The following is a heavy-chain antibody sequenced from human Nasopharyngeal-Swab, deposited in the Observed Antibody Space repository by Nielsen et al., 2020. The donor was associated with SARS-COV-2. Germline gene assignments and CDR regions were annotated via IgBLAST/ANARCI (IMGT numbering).Heavy chain of an antibody. CDR2: ISSSSSSI. Sequence: GGSLRRSCAAAGFTFSSYSMKWVRQAPGKGLEWVSYISSSSSSIHYADSVKGRFTISRDNAKNSLCLQMNSLRDEDTAVYYCARTPGYYYDSSGYDYWGQGTPVTVSS. CDR1: GFTFSSYS. V-gene: IGHV3-48*02. D-gene: IGHD3-22*01. CDR3: ARTPGYYYDSSGYDY. J-gene: IGHJ4*02.